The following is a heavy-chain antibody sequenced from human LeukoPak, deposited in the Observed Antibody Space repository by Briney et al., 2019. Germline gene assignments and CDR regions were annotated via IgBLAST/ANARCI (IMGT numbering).Heavy chain of an antibody. J-gene: IGHJ4*02. CDR3: AKALPPTLKTTPSMVRAHPHHDY. CDR1: GFTFSSYW. D-gene: IGHD3-10*01. Sequence: PGGSLRLSCAASGFTFSSYWMHWVRQAPGKGLEWVSAISGSGGSTYYADSVKGRFTISRDNSKNTLYLQMNSLRAEDTAVYYCAKALPPTLKTTPSMVRAHPHHDYWGQGTLVTVSS. CDR2: ISGSGGST. V-gene: IGHV3-23*01.